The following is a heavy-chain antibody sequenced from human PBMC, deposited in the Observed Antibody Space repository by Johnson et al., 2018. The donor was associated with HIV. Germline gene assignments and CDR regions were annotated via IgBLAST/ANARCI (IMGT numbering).Heavy chain of an antibody. V-gene: IGHV3-23*04. Sequence: MLLVESEGGLVQPGGSLRLSCAASGFTFSSYAMSWVRQAPGKGLEWVSGISGSGGSTYYADSVKGRFTISRDNSKNTLYLQMNSLRAEDTAVYYCAKSDVVVIPEGAFDIWGQGTMVTVSS. CDR3: AKSDVVVIPEGAFDI. CDR1: GFTFSSYA. J-gene: IGHJ3*02. D-gene: IGHD2-21*01. CDR2: ISGSGGST.